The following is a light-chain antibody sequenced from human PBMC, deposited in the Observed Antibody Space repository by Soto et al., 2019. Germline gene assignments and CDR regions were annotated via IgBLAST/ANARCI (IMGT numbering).Light chain of an antibody. J-gene: IGKJ2*01. V-gene: IGKV3-20*01. CDR1: QSVSSSY. CDR2: GAS. Sequence: EIVLTQSPGTLSLSPGERATLSCRASQSVSSSYLAWYQQNPGQAPRLLIYGASSRATGIPDRFSGSGSGTDFTITISRLEPEDFAVYYCQQYGSSPVTFGQGTKLEIK. CDR3: QQYGSSPVT.